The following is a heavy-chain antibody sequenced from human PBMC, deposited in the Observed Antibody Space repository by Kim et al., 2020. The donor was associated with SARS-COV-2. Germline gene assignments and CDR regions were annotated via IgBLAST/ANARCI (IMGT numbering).Heavy chain of an antibody. V-gene: IGHV3-21*01. D-gene: IGHD5-18*01. Sequence: GGSLRLSCAASGFTFSSYSMNWVRQAPGKGLEWVSSISSSSSYIYYADSVKGRFTISRDNAKNSLYLQMNSLRAEDTAVYYCARDSTARSRGIQLWFWGQGTLVTVSS. J-gene: IGHJ4*02. CDR2: ISSSSSYI. CDR1: GFTFSSYS. CDR3: ARDSTARSRGIQLWF.